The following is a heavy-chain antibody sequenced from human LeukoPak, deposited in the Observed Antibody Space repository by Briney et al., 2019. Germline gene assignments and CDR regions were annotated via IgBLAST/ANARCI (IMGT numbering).Heavy chain of an antibody. CDR3: ARDMFLRKGRVGATLIAFDI. J-gene: IGHJ3*02. D-gene: IGHD1-26*01. CDR2: MSYDGSDK. Sequence: GGSLRLSCAASGFTFSSYGMHWVRQAPGKGLEWVAVMSYDGSDKYYADSVKGRFTISRDNSKNTLCLQMNSLTAKDTAVYYCARDMFLRKGRVGATLIAFDIWGQGTMVTVSS. CDR1: GFTFSSYG. V-gene: IGHV3-30*03.